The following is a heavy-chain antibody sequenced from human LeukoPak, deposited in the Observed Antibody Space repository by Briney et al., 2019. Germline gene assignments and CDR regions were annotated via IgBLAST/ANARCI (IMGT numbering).Heavy chain of an antibody. Sequence: SETLSLTCSVSGGSISSKNYYWGWVRQPPGKGLEWIGSIYYSGSTNYNPSLKSRVTISVDTSKSQFSLKMSSVTAADTALYYCARQGFSWREGYKYFFDSWGQGSLVTVSS. CDR1: GGSISSKNYY. CDR2: IYYSGST. J-gene: IGHJ4*02. CDR3: ARQGFSWREGYKYFFDS. D-gene: IGHD5-24*01. V-gene: IGHV4-39*01.